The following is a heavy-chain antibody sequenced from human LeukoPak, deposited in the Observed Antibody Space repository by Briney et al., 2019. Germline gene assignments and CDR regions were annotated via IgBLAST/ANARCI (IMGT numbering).Heavy chain of an antibody. Sequence: SETLSLTCTVSGASITSDIFYWNWIRQSPGKGLEWIGAIHNSRGTSYNPSLESGLTISVDPSESKFFLKMTSVTDADTATYYCGKVGGNTNSWGQGTLVTVSS. V-gene: IGHV4-30-4*01. CDR1: GASITSDIFY. D-gene: IGHD4-23*01. J-gene: IGHJ4*02. CDR3: GKVGGNTNS. CDR2: IHNSRGT.